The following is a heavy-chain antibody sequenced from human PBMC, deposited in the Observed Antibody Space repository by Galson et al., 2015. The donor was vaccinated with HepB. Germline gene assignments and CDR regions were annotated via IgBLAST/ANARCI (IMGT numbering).Heavy chain of an antibody. J-gene: IGHJ4*02. V-gene: IGHV4-39*01. CDR2: IYYSGST. CDR1: GGSISSSSYY. CDR3: ARRGSRDLGSYFDY. D-gene: IGHD3-10*01. Sequence: ETLSLTCTVSGGSISSSSYYWGWIRQPPGKGLEWIGSIYYSGSTYHNPSLKSRVTISVDTSKNQFSLKLSSVTAADTAVYYCARRGSRDLGSYFDYWGQGTLVTVSS.